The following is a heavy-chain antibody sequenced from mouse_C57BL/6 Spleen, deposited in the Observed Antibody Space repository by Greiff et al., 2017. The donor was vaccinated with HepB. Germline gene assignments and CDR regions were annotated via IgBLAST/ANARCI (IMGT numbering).Heavy chain of an antibody. Sequence: EVHLVESGGDLVKPGGSLKLSCAASGFTFSSYGMSWVRQTPDKRLEWVATISSGGSYTYYPDSVKGRFTISRDNAKNTLYLQMSSLKSEDTAMYYCAREGNGSSLFYWYFDVWGTGTTVTVSS. CDR3: AREGNGSSLFYWYFDV. J-gene: IGHJ1*03. CDR1: GFTFSSYG. V-gene: IGHV5-6*01. CDR2: ISSGGSYT. D-gene: IGHD1-1*01.